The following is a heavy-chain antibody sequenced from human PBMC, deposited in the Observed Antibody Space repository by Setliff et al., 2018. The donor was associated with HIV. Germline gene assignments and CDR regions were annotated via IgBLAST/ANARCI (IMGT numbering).Heavy chain of an antibody. CDR1: GDSISTYY. D-gene: IGHD3-10*01. Sequence: SETLSLTCIVSGDSISTYYWSWIRQPAGEGLEWIGRIYPSGSTNYNPSLRSRVTLSVDTSKNHFSLKLNSVTAADTAVYYCARDRGTRYGSGKDFDSWGQGILVTVSS. J-gene: IGHJ4*02. V-gene: IGHV4-4*07. CDR2: IYPSGST. CDR3: ARDRGTRYGSGKDFDS.